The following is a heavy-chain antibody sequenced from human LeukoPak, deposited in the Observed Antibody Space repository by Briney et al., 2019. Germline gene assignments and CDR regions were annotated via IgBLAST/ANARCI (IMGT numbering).Heavy chain of an antibody. V-gene: IGHV5-51*01. Sequence: GESLKISCKGSGYSFTSYWIGWVRQMPGKGLDWMGIIYPGDSDTRYSPSFQGQVTISANKSISTAYLQWSSLKASDTAMYYCARGGRQSITIFGVVIKGGSWFDPWGQGTLVTVSS. CDR1: GYSFTSYW. CDR3: ARGGRQSITIFGVVIKGGSWFDP. CDR2: IYPGDSDT. J-gene: IGHJ5*02. D-gene: IGHD3-3*01.